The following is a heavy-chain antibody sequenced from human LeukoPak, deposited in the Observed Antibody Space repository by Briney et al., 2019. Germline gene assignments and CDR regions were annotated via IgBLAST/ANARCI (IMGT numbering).Heavy chain of an antibody. D-gene: IGHD3-16*01. CDR2: ISSSSSYI. Sequence: GGSLRLSCAASGFTFSSYSMNWVRQAPGKGLEWVSSISSSSSYIYYADSVKGRFTISRDNAKNSLYLQMNSLRAEDTAVYYCARDFFPDYDYVWGSFLGGYFDYWGQGTLVTVSS. CDR3: ARDFFPDYDYVWGSFLGGYFDY. V-gene: IGHV3-21*01. CDR1: GFTFSSYS. J-gene: IGHJ4*02.